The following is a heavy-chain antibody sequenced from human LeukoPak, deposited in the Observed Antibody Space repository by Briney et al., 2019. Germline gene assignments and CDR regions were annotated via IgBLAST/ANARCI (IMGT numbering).Heavy chain of an antibody. CDR3: ARVGYSSSGEIAY. J-gene: IGHJ4*02. D-gene: IGHD6-6*01. CDR1: GYTFTGYY. CDR2: INPNTGGT. V-gene: IGHV1-2*02. Sequence: ASVKVSCKASGYTFTGYYMHWVRQAPGQGLEWMGWINPNTGGTNYAQNFQGRVTMTRDTSITTAYMDLSSLRSDDTAVYYCARVGYSSSGEIAYWGQGTLVTVSS.